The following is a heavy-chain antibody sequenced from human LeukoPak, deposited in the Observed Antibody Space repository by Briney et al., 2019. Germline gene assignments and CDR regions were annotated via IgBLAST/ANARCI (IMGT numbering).Heavy chain of an antibody. D-gene: IGHD1/OR15-1a*01. Sequence: SETLSLTCGVSGDSISYYYWSWIRQPPGKGLEWIGFMYYSGETNYNPSLKGRVAISVDTSKKQFSLRLSSVTAADTAVYYCARELDPTSTNNPHFYYHMDVWGKGTTVTVSS. CDR1: GDSISYYY. CDR2: MYYSGET. CDR3: ARELDPTSTNNPHFYYHMDV. J-gene: IGHJ6*03. V-gene: IGHV4-59*01.